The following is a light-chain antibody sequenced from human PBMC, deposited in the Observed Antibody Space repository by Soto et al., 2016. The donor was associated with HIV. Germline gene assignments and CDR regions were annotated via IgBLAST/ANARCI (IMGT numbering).Light chain of an antibody. CDR1: SLRSYY. CDR2: GKN. V-gene: IGLV3-19*01. CDR3: NSRDSSGNQWV. J-gene: IGLJ3*02. Sequence: SSELTQDPAVSVALGQTVRITCQGDSLRSYYASWYQQKPGQAPILVMYGKNNRPSGIPDRFSGSSSGNTGSLTITGTQAEDEADHYCNSRDSSGNQWVFGGGTKLTVL.